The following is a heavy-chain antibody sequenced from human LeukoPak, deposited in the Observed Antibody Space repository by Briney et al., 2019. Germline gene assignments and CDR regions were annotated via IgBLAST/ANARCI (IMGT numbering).Heavy chain of an antibody. CDR1: GFTFSAYS. V-gene: IGHV3-21*01. D-gene: IGHD3-3*01. J-gene: IGHJ4*02. CDR3: ARRSGYDDY. Sequence: PGGSLRLSCAASGFTFSAYSMNWVRQAPGKGLEWVSSISTSSTYIYYADSVKGRFTISRDNAKNSLYLQMNSLGAEDTAVYYCARRSGYDDYWGQGTLVTVSS. CDR2: ISTSSTYI.